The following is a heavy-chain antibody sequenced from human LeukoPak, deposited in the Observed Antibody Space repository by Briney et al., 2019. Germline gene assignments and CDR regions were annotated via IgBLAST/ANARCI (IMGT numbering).Heavy chain of an antibody. CDR2: IRSDGSTK. CDR1: GFTFSTYG. CDR3: AKDQLLGGSYTFDY. Sequence: PGRSLRLSCAASGFTFSTYGMHWVRQAPGKGLEWVAFIRSDGSTKYFADSVKGRFTISRDNSKNSLYLQMNSLRAEDTAVYYCAKDQLLGGSYTFDYWGQGTLVTVSS. V-gene: IGHV3-30*02. D-gene: IGHD1-26*01. J-gene: IGHJ4*02.